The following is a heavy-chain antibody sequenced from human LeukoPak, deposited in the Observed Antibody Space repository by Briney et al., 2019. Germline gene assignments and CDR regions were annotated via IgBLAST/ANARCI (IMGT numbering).Heavy chain of an antibody. CDR1: GGSISSYY. CDR3: ARGMTYGDLDY. D-gene: IGHD4-17*01. Sequence: PSETLSLTCTVSGGSISSYYWSWIQQPPGKGLEWIGYIYYSGSTNYNPSLKSRVTISVDTSKNQFSLKLSSVTAADTAVYYCARGMTYGDLDYWGQGTLVTVSS. V-gene: IGHV4-59*01. J-gene: IGHJ4*02. CDR2: IYYSGST.